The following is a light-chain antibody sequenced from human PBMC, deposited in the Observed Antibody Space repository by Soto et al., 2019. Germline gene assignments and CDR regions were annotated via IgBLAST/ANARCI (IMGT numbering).Light chain of an antibody. CDR3: QQFAASPRT. Sequence: EIVLTQSPATLSLSPWERATLSCRASQSVSSNLAWYQQKPGQAPRLLIGASTRATGIPDRFSDSGSGTDFTLTISRLEPEDFAVYYCQQFAASPRTFGQGTKVDIK. CDR2: GAS. J-gene: IGKJ1*01. V-gene: IGKV3-20*01. CDR1: QSVSSN.